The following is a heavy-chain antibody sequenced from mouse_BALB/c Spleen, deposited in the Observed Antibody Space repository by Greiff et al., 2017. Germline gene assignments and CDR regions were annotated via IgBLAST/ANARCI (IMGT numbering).Heavy chain of an antibody. CDR2: IIYSGST. J-gene: IGHJ3*01. Sequence: VQLQQSGPGLVKPSQSLSLTCTVTGYSITSDYAWNWIRQFPGNKLEWMGYIIYSGSTSYNPSLKSRISITRDTSKNQFFLQLNSVTTEDTATYYCARFPIYDGYPFAYWGQGTLVTVSA. CDR3: ARFPIYDGYPFAY. CDR1: GYSITSDYA. V-gene: IGHV3-2*02. D-gene: IGHD2-3*01.